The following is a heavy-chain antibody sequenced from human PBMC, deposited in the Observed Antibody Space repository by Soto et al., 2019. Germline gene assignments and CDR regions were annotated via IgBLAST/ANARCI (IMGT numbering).Heavy chain of an antibody. V-gene: IGHV3-48*03. Sequence: LRLSCAASGFTFSGYGMNWVRQAPGKGLEWISYISSSGSLIYYADSLKGRFTISRDNTKNSLYLQMNSPRAEDTAVYYCATTVTTVDYWGQGTLVTVSS. CDR2: ISSSGSLI. J-gene: IGHJ4*02. D-gene: IGHD4-17*01. CDR3: ATTVTTVDY. CDR1: GFTFSGYG.